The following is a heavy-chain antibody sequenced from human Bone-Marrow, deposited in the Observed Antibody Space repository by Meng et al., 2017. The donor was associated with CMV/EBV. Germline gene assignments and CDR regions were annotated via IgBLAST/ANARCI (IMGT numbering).Heavy chain of an antibody. Sequence: GGSLRLSCAASGFTFDDYAMHWVRQAPGKGLEWVSYISSSGSTIYYADSVKGRFTISRDNAKNSLYLQMNSLRAEDTAVYYCARDLGPSRYCSSTSCTQGGFDYWGQGTLVTVSS. D-gene: IGHD2-2*01. CDR3: ARDLGPSRYCSSTSCTQGGFDY. J-gene: IGHJ4*02. CDR1: GFTFDDYA. CDR2: ISSSGSTI. V-gene: IGHV3-48*03.